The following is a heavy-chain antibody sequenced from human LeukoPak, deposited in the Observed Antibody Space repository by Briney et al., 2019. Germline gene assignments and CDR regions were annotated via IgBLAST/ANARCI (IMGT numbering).Heavy chain of an antibody. V-gene: IGHV3-74*01. CDR2: INSDGSST. J-gene: IGHJ4*02. CDR3: ARDDSSLDNYYDSSNYWGFDY. Sequence: PGGSLRLSCAASGFTFSSYWMHWVRQAPGKGLVWVSRINSDGSSTSYADSVKGRFTISRDNAKNTLYLQMNSLRAEDTAVYYCARDDSSLDNYYDSSNYWGFDYWGQGTLVTVSS. D-gene: IGHD3-22*01. CDR1: GFTFSSYW.